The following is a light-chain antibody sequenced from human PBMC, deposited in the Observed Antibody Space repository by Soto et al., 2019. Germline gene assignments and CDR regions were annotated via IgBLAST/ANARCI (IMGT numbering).Light chain of an antibody. CDR3: QQTYETPLT. V-gene: IGKV1-5*03. Sequence: DIQITQSPSTLSGSVGDRVTITCRASQTISSWLAWYQQKPGKAPKLLIYKASTLKSGVPSRFSGSGSGTEFTLTISSLQPEDFATYYCQQTYETPLTFGQGTKVDI. J-gene: IGKJ1*01. CDR1: QTISSW. CDR2: KAS.